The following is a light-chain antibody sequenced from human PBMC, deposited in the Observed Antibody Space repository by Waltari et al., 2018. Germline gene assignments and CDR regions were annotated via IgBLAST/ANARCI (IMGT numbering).Light chain of an antibody. CDR3: QQYYTYPWT. Sequence: AIRMTQSPSSISASTGDRVTITCRANQSISSYLAWYQQKPGKAPNLLIYAASTLQSGVPSRFSGSGSRTDFTLTISCLQSEDFATFYCQQYYTYPWTFGQGTKVEVK. CDR2: AAS. CDR1: QSISSY. J-gene: IGKJ1*01. V-gene: IGKV1-8*01.